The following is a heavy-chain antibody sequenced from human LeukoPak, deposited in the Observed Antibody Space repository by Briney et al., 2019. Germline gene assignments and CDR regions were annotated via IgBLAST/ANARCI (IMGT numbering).Heavy chain of an antibody. CDR3: ARDPSSDRYQYFDF. V-gene: IGHV3-21*01. J-gene: IGHJ4*02. CDR1: GFTFSSYG. D-gene: IGHD2-21*02. Sequence: GGSLRLSCVASGFTFSSYGMSWVRQAPGKGLEWFSSVSRSSSHIYYADSAKGRFTISRDNAKDSLFLQMDIVTAEDTAVYYCARDPSSDRYQYFDFWGQGVLVTVSS. CDR2: VSRSSSHI.